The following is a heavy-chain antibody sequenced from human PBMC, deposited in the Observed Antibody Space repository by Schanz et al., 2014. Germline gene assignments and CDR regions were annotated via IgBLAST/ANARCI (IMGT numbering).Heavy chain of an antibody. CDR3: AGLPSTGWLGGWFDA. J-gene: IGHJ5*02. D-gene: IGHD6-19*01. Sequence: QVQLVQSGAEVKKPGSSVTVSCKASGDTLSSYGISWVRQAPGQGLEWMGVINLSTTYSQKFQGRVTMTRDTSTSTVYMELRSLRSDDTAVYYCAGLPSTGWLGGWFDAWGQGTLVTVSS. CDR2: INLST. CDR1: GDTLSSYG. V-gene: IGHV1-46*01.